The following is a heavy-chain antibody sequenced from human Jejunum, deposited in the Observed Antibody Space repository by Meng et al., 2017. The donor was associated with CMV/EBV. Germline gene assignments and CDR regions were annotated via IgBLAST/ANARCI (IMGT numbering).Heavy chain of an antibody. CDR3: ARGGWYDSWSGYYPVDY. V-gene: IGHV4-38-2*02. J-gene: IGHJ4*02. Sequence: SSGYCWGWIRQPPGKGLEWIGVISDRGSTHYSPSLKSRVTISSDTSKNQFSLRLTSVTAADTAVYFCARGGWYDSWSGYYPVDYWGQGTRVTVSS. CDR1: SSGYC. D-gene: IGHD3-3*01. CDR2: ISDRGST.